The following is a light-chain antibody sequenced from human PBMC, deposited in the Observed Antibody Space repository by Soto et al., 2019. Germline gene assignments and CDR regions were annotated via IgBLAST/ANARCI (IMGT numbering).Light chain of an antibody. J-gene: IGLJ3*02. Sequence: QSVLAQPASVSGSPGQSITISCTGTSSDVGGYHYVSWYQHRPGRVPKLIIYEVTNRASGVTNRFSASKSDNTASLTISGLLADDEADYYCTSYTSSGTLVFGGGTKLTVL. V-gene: IGLV2-14*01. CDR2: EVT. CDR3: TSYTSSGTLV. CDR1: SSDVGGYHY.